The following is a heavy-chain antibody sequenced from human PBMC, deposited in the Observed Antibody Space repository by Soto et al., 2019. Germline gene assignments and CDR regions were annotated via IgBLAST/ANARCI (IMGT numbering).Heavy chain of an antibody. V-gene: IGHV3-48*01. D-gene: IGHD1-1*01. CDR1: GFIFNDYT. CDR3: ARDSEFVQLERLFDP. CDR2: ISRSSTTI. J-gene: IGHJ5*02. Sequence: GGSLRLSCAASGFIFNDYTMNWVRQAPGKGLEWVSFISRSSTTIYYADSVKGRFTISRDNAKSSLFLQMNGLRAEDTAVYYCARDSEFVQLERLFDPWGQGTLVTVSS.